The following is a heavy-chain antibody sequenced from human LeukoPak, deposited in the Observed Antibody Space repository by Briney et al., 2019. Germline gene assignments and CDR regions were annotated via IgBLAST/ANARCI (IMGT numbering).Heavy chain of an antibody. Sequence: GGSLRLSCAASGFTFSGSAMHWVRQASGKGLEWVGRIRSKANSYATAYAASVKGRFTISRDDSTNTAYLQMNSLKTEDTAVYYCTTTLGYCSSTSCYRDYWGQGNLVTVSS. CDR2: IRSKANSYAT. D-gene: IGHD2-2*01. CDR3: TTTLGYCSSTSCYRDY. J-gene: IGHJ4*02. CDR1: GFTFSGSA. V-gene: IGHV3-73*01.